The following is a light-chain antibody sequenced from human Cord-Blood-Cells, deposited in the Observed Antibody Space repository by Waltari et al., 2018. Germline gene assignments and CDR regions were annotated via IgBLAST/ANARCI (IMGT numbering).Light chain of an antibody. Sequence: SPGERATLSCRASQSVSSNLAWYQQKPGQAPRLLIYGASTRATGIPARFSGSGSGTEFTLTISSLQSEDFAVYYCQQYNNWPCTFGQGTKLEIK. CDR2: GAS. CDR1: QSVSSN. V-gene: IGKV3-15*01. CDR3: QQYNNWPCT. J-gene: IGKJ2*02.